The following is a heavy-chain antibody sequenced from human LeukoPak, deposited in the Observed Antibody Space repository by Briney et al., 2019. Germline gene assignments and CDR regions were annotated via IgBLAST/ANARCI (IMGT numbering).Heavy chain of an antibody. D-gene: IGHD2-8*01. CDR1: RYTFTDYY. CDR2: INPNSGDT. Sequence: ASVKVSCKASRYTFTDYYIHWVRQAPGQGLEWMGRINPNSGDTSYPQKFQGRVTMTRDTSISTAHMELSSLTCDDTAVYYCVRDSRVSADYWGQGTLVTVSS. V-gene: IGHV1-2*06. J-gene: IGHJ4*02. CDR3: VRDSRVSADY.